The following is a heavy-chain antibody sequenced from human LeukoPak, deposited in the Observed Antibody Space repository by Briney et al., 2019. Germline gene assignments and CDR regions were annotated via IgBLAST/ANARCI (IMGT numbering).Heavy chain of an antibody. Sequence: GGSLRLSCAASGFTFSSYWMSWVRQAPGKGLEWVANIKQDGSEKYYVDSVKGRFTISRDNAKNSLYLQMNSLRAEDTAVYYCARGIRFLEWLLDNWGQGTLVTVSS. CDR3: ARGIRFLEWLLDN. CDR1: GFTFSSYW. CDR2: IKQDGSEK. V-gene: IGHV3-7*01. D-gene: IGHD3-3*01. J-gene: IGHJ4*02.